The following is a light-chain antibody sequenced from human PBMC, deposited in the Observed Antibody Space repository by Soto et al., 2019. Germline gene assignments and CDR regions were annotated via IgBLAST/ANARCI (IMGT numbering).Light chain of an antibody. CDR2: RDR. CDR1: NIGSKN. V-gene: IGLV3-9*01. J-gene: IGLJ3*02. Sequence: SYELTQPLSVSVPPGQTARITCGGNNIGSKNVHWYQQKPGQAPVLVIYRDRNRPSGIPERFSGSNSGNTATLTISRAQAGDEAGYYCQVWDSSTAWVFGGGTKLTVL. CDR3: QVWDSSTAWV.